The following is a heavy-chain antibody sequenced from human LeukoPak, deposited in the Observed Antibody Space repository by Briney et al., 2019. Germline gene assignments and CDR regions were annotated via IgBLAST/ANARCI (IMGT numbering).Heavy chain of an antibody. D-gene: IGHD5-24*01. CDR3: ASLEWLQVDAFDI. V-gene: IGHV3-30*03. Sequence: PGRSLRLSCAASGFTFSSYGMHWVRQAPGKGLEWVAVISYDGSNKYYADSVKGRFTISRDNSKNTLYLQMNSLRAEDTAVYYCASLEWLQVDAFDIWGQGTMVTVSS. J-gene: IGHJ3*02. CDR1: GFTFSSYG. CDR2: ISYDGSNK.